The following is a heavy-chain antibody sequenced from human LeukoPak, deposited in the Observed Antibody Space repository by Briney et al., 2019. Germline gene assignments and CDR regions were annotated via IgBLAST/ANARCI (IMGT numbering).Heavy chain of an antibody. CDR1: GGSISSSSYY. CDR3: ARHVELLVNWFDP. J-gene: IGHJ5*02. V-gene: IGHV4-39*01. Sequence: TSETLSLTCTVSGGSISSSSYYWGWIRQPPGKGLEWIGSIYYSGSTYYNPSLKSRVTISVDTSKNQFSLKLSSVTAADTAVYYCARHVELLVNWFDPWGQGTLVTVSS. D-gene: IGHD6-13*01. CDR2: IYYSGST.